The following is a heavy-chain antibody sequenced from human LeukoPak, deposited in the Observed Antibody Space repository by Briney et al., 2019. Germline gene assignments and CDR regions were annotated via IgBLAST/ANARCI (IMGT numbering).Heavy chain of an antibody. D-gene: IGHD6-13*01. CDR2: ISYDGSNK. Sequence: PGGSLRLSCAASGFIFSNYTMHWVRQAPGKGLEWVAVISYDGSNKYYADSVKGRFTVSRDNCKTTLYLQMDSLRAEDTAVYYCARPRGSRWSIPFDNWGQGTLVTVSS. CDR3: ARPRGSRWSIPFDN. J-gene: IGHJ4*02. CDR1: GFIFSNYT. V-gene: IGHV3-30-3*01.